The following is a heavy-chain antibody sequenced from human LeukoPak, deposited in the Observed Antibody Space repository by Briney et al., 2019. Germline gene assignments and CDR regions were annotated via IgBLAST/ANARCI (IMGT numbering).Heavy chain of an antibody. V-gene: IGHV4-39*01. CDR2: CYYSGST. D-gene: IGHD3-10*01. Sequence: SETLSLTCTVSAGPISSSSYYWGPIRQPPGKGLEWIGCCYYSGSTYDSRSRKSRGTISVDTSKNQFSLKRSSVTAADTAVYYCARRYNYGSGRVYYYSYMDVWGKGTTVTVSS. CDR3: ARRYNYGSGRVYYYSYMDV. J-gene: IGHJ6*03. CDR1: AGPISSSSYY.